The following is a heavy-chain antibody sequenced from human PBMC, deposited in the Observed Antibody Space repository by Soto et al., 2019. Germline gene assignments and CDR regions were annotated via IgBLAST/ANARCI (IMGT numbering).Heavy chain of an antibody. D-gene: IGHD6-6*01. CDR3: AKRSSSSTFDY. J-gene: IGHJ4*02. Sequence: EVQLMESGGGLVQPGESLRLSCAASGFTFSSYAMSWVRQAPGKGLEWVSVISGSDDSTYYADSVKGRFTISRDNSKNTLYLQMNSLRAEDTAVYYCAKRSSSSTFDYWRQGTLVTVSS. CDR2: ISGSDDST. CDR1: GFTFSSYA. V-gene: IGHV3-23*01.